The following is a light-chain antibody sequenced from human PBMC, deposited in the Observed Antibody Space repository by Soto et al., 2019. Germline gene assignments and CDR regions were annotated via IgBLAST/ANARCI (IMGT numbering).Light chain of an antibody. CDR1: QCISNF. CDR3: QKYNSAPWT. CDR2: AAS. Sequence: DIQMTQSPSSLSASVGDRVTITCRASQCISNFLAWHQQKPGKVPKLLIYAASTLQSGVPSRFSCSGSGTDFTLTITSLQPEDVATYYCQKYNSAPWTFGQGTKVEIK. V-gene: IGKV1-27*01. J-gene: IGKJ1*01.